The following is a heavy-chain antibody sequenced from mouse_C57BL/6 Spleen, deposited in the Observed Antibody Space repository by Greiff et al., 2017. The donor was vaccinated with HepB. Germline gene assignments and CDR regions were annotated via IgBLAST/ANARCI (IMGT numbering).Heavy chain of an antibody. CDR2: ISNGGGST. CDR1: GFTFSDYY. Sequence: EVQRVESGGGLVQPGGSLKLSCAASGFTFSDYYMYWVRQTPEKRLEWVAYISNGGGSTYYPDTVKGRFTISRDNAKNTLYLQMSRLKSEDTAMYYCARRGHYYGSYWYFDVWGTGTTVTVSS. CDR3: ARRGHYYGSYWYFDV. J-gene: IGHJ1*03. V-gene: IGHV5-12*01. D-gene: IGHD1-1*01.